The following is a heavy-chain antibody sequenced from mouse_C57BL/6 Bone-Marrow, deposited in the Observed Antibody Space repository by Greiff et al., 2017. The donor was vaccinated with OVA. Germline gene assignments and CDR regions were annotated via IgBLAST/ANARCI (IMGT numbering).Heavy chain of an antibody. V-gene: IGHV5-4*01. J-gene: IGHJ1*03. D-gene: IGHD1-1*01. Sequence: EVQLVESGGGLVKPGGSLKLSCAASGFTFSSYAMSWVRQTPEKRLEWVATISDGGSYTYYPDNVKGRFTISRDNAKNNLYLQMSHLKSEDTAMYYCARPYYYGSSYEYFDVWGTGTTVTVSS. CDR2: ISDGGSYT. CDR1: GFTFSSYA. CDR3: ARPYYYGSSYEYFDV.